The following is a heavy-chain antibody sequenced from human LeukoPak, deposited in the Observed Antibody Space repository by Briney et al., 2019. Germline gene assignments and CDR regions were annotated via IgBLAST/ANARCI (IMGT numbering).Heavy chain of an antibody. J-gene: IGHJ4*02. Sequence: SQTLSLTCTVSGGPISSGSYYWSWIRQPAGKGLEWIGRIYTSGSTNYNPSLKSRVTISVDTSKNQFSLKLSSVTAADTAVYYCARARGYSGYVLFDYWGQGTLVTVSS. CDR3: ARARGYSGYVLFDY. CDR2: IYTSGST. V-gene: IGHV4-61*02. CDR1: GGPISSGSYY. D-gene: IGHD5-12*01.